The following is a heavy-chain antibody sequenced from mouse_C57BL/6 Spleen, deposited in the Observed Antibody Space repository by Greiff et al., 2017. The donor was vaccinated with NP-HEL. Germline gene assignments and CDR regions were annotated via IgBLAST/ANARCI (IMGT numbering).Heavy chain of an antibody. Sequence: EVQGVESGGGLVQPGGSLKLSCAASGFTFSDYYMYWVRQTPEKRLEWVAYISNGGGSTYYPATVKGRFTISRDNAKNTLYLQMSRLKSEDTAMYYCARRGGYSRAMDYWGQGTSVTVSS. CDR3: ARRGGYSRAMDY. CDR2: ISNGGGST. V-gene: IGHV5-12*01. D-gene: IGHD2-3*01. J-gene: IGHJ4*01. CDR1: GFTFSDYY.